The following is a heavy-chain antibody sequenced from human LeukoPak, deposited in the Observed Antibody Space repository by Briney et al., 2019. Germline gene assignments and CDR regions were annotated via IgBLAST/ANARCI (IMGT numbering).Heavy chain of an antibody. D-gene: IGHD6-19*01. Sequence: SETLSLTCSVSSDSISTYDWSWVWQPAGKGLEWLGQIFTSGSATYNSSLKSRLTMSVDKSKNQVSLKLISVTAADTAIYYCARHSPSGWYFFDFWGRGTLVTVSS. CDR1: SDSISTYD. CDR3: ARHSPSGWYFFDF. J-gene: IGHJ4*02. V-gene: IGHV4-4*07. CDR2: IFTSGSA.